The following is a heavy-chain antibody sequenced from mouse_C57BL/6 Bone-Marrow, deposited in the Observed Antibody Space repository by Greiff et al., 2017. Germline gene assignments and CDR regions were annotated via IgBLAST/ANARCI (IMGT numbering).Heavy chain of an antibody. D-gene: IGHD3-3*01. CDR1: GYTFTSYW. Sequence: QVQLQQPGAELVMPGASVKLSCKASGYTFTSYWMHWVKQRPGQGLEWIGEIDPSDSYTNYNQKFKGKSTLTVDKSSSTAYMQLSSLTSEDSAVYYCAREGLPFAYWGQGTLVTVSA. CDR3: AREGLPFAY. V-gene: IGHV1-69*01. CDR2: IDPSDSYT. J-gene: IGHJ3*01.